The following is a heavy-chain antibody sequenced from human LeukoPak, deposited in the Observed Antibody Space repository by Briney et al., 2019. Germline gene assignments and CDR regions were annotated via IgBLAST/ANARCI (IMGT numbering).Heavy chain of an antibody. CDR2: IIPILGTA. J-gene: IGHJ4*02. D-gene: IGHD3-22*01. V-gene: IGHV1-69*13. CDR3: ASNTKYYEGSGHYVFDF. CDR1: GGTFSSYA. Sequence: SVKVSCKASGGTFSSYAISWVRQAPGQGLEWMGGIIPILGTAKYPQRFQGRVTITADEITSTAYMELSSLTSEDTAVYYCASNTKYYEGSGHYVFDFWGQGTLVSVSS.